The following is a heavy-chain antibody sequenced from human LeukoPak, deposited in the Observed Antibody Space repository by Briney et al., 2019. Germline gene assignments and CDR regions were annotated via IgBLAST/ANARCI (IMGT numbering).Heavy chain of an antibody. J-gene: IGHJ4*02. Sequence: ASQTLSLTCTVSGDSIRDDYFYWTWIRQPPGEGLERLGYIYYSGSTNYNPSLKSRVTISVDTSKNQFSLRLSSVTAADTAVYYCASWGDYYDSSGSTLSYFDYWSQGTLVTVSS. CDR3: ASWGDYYDSSGSTLSYFDY. D-gene: IGHD3-22*01. CDR2: IYYSGST. V-gene: IGHV4-30-4*01. CDR1: GDSIRDDYFY.